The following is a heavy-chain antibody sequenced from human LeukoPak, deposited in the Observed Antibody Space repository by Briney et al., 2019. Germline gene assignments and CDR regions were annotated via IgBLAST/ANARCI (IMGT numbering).Heavy chain of an antibody. Sequence: SETLSLTCIVSGDSISRGYYWSWIRQPPGKGLEWIGYIYHSGSTYYNPSLKSRVTISVDRSKNQFSLKLSSVTAADTAVYYCARALEGTAFVDAFDIWGQGTMVTVSS. CDR1: GDSISRGYY. CDR2: IYHSGST. CDR3: ARALEGTAFVDAFDI. J-gene: IGHJ3*02. V-gene: IGHV4-38-2*02. D-gene: IGHD3-16*01.